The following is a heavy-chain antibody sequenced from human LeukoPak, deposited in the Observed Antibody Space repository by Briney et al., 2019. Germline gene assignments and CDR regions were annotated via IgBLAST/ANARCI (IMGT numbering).Heavy chain of an antibody. J-gene: IGHJ5*02. D-gene: IGHD3-10*01. CDR3: AGGGMIRGVILGNWFDP. V-gene: IGHV4-31*03. CDR1: GGSISSGGHY. CDR2: IYYSGST. Sequence: PSETLSLTCTVSGGSISSGGHYWSWIRQNPGKGLEWIGYIYYSGSTYYNPSLKSRVTISLDTSKGQFSLKLSSVTAADTAVYYCAGGGMIRGVILGNWFDPWGQGTLVTVSS.